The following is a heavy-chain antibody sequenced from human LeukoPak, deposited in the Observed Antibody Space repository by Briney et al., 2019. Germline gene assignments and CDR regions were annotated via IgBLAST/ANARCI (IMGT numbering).Heavy chain of an antibody. CDR2: IYYSGST. Sequence: PSETLFLTCTVSGGSISSYYWSWIRQPPGKGLEWIGYIYYSGSTNYNPSLKSRVTISVDTSKNQFSLKLSSVTAADTAVYYCARDRYGSGSYYAPRWTDNWFDPWGQGTLVTVSS. CDR1: GGSISSYY. V-gene: IGHV4-59*01. D-gene: IGHD3-10*01. J-gene: IGHJ5*02. CDR3: ARDRYGSGSYYAPRWTDNWFDP.